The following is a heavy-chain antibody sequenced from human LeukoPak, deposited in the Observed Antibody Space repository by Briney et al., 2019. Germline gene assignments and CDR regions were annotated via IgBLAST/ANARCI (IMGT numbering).Heavy chain of an antibody. D-gene: IGHD3-22*01. J-gene: IGHJ4*02. V-gene: IGHV1-18*01. CDR2: ISAYNGNT. Sequence: GASVKVSCKASGYTFTSYGISWVRQAPGQGLEWMGWISAYNGNTNYAQKLQGRVTMTTDTSTSTAYMELRSLRSDDTAVYYCARDRGSSGYYSHFDYWGQGTLVTVSS. CDR3: ARDRGSSGYYSHFDY. CDR1: GYTFTSYG.